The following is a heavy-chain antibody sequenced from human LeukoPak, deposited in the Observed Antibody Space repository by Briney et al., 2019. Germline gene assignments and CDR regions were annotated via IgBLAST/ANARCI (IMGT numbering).Heavy chain of an antibody. CDR1: GGTFSSYA. J-gene: IGHJ4*02. D-gene: IGHD6-19*01. CDR2: IIPIFGTA. Sequence: SVKVSCKASGGTFSSYAISWVRQAPGQGLEWMGGIIPIFGTANYAQKFQGRVTITADEFTSTAYMELSSLRSEDTAVYYCARGSGSGWPRPDLGYWGQGTLVTVSS. CDR3: ARGSGSGWPRPDLGY. V-gene: IGHV1-69*13.